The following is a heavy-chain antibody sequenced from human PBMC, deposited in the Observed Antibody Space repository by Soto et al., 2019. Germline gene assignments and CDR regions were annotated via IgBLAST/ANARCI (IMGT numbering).Heavy chain of an antibody. J-gene: IGHJ4*02. CDR3: ARESEDLTSNFDY. Sequence: GGSLRLSCAASGFTFTRFCVNLVRQAPGMGLTWVSSIISTTNYRYDSCSMKGRFTVSRDNAKNSVYLEMNSLSAEDTAVYYCARESEDLTSNFDYWGQGTLVTVSS. CDR2: IISTTNYR. V-gene: IGHV3-21*01. CDR1: GFTFTRFC.